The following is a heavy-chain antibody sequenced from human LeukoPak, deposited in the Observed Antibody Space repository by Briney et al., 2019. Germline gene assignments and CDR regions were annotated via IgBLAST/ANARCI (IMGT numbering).Heavy chain of an antibody. CDR3: GGSPLRDSSGYYYFDY. J-gene: IGHJ4*02. CDR2: ISGSGGST. V-gene: IGHV3-23*01. D-gene: IGHD3-22*01. Sequence: GGSLRLSCAASGFTFSSYAMSWVRQAPGKGLEWVSAISGSGGSTYYADSVKGRFTISRDNSKNTLHLQMNSLRAEDTAVYYCGGSPLRDSSGYYYFDYWGQGTLVTVSS. CDR1: GFTFSSYA.